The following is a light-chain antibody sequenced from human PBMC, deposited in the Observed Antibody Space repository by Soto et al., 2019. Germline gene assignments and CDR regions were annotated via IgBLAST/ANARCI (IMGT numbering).Light chain of an antibody. V-gene: IGLV2-11*01. CDR1: SSDVGGYNY. CDR3: QSYDINLSGV. J-gene: IGLJ3*02. CDR2: DVS. Sequence: QSALTQPRSVSGSPGQSVTLSCTGTSSDVGGYNYVSWYQQHPGEAPKLIIFDVSKRPSGVPDRFSGSKSANTASLTISGLQTEDEADYYCQSYDINLSGVFGGGTKVTVL.